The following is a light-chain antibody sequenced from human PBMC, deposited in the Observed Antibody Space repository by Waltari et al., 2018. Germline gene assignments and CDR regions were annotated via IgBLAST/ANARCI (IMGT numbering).Light chain of an antibody. CDR3: QHYSNWPPWT. J-gene: IGKJ1*01. Sequence: EIVMTQSPATLSVSPGERATLSCRASQTVSSNLAWYQQKPGQAPRLLIYGASTRATGIPARFSGSGSGTDFTLTISSLQSEDVAVYFCQHYSNWPPWTFGQGTRVEIK. V-gene: IGKV3-15*01. CDR2: GAS. CDR1: QTVSSN.